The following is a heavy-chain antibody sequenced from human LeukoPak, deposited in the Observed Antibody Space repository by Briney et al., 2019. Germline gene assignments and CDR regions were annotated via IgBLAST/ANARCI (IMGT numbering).Heavy chain of an antibody. V-gene: IGHV7-4-1*02. Sequence: ASVKVSCKTSGYMFTNYAMNWVRQAPRQGLEWMGCVNTNTGIPTYAQGFTGRFVFSLETSVSTAYLQISSLKPEDTAVYYCARDLLAYGDYHEPRNGFDIWGQGTMVTVSS. CDR1: GYMFTNYA. CDR2: VNTNTGIP. D-gene: IGHD4-17*01. CDR3: ARDLLAYGDYHEPRNGFDI. J-gene: IGHJ3*02.